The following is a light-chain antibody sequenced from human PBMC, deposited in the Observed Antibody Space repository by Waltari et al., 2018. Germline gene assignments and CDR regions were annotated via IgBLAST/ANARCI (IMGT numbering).Light chain of an antibody. CDR2: GNY. CDR3: AAWDDSLNGVV. V-gene: IGLV1-44*01. J-gene: IGLJ2*01. Sequence: QSVLPQPPSASGTPGQRVTISCSGSSSNIGSNSVNWYQQLPGTAPKLLVYGNYQRPSGVPDRVSGSKSGTSASLAISGLQSQDEADYYCAAWDDSLNGVVFGGGTKLTV. CDR1: SSNIGSNS.